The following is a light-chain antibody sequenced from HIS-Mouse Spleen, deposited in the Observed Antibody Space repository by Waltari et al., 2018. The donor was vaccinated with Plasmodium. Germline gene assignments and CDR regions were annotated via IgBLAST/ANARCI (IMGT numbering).Light chain of an antibody. CDR3: YSTDSSGNHRV. Sequence: SYALTQPPSVSVSPGQTARITCPGDALPQKYAYSYQQKSGQAPVLVIYEDSKRPSGIPERFSGASSGTMATLTISGAQVEDEADYYCYSTDSSGNHRVFGGGTKLTVL. V-gene: IGLV3-10*01. CDR1: ALPQKY. J-gene: IGLJ3*02. CDR2: EDS.